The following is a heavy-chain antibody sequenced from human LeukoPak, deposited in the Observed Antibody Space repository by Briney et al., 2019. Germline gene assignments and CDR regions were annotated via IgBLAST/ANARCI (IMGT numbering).Heavy chain of an antibody. CDR2: IYYSGST. CDR3: ARSESSGYEHFDY. D-gene: IGHD3-22*01. CDR1: GGSISSYY. J-gene: IGHJ4*02. Sequence: SETLSLTCTVSGGSISSYYWSWIRQPPGKGLEWIGYIYYSGSTNYNPSLKSRVPISVDTSKNQFSLKLSAVTAADTGVYYCARSESSGYEHFDYWGQGTLVTVSS. V-gene: IGHV4-59*12.